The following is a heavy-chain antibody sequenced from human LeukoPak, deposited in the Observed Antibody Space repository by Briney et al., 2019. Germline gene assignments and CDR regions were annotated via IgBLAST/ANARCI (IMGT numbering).Heavy chain of an antibody. D-gene: IGHD4-23*01. J-gene: IGHJ5*02. V-gene: IGHV3-74*01. CDR3: TRVPVGSNGWFDL. CDR2: ISRDGSST. Sequence: GGSLRLSCAASGFTLSSYWMHWVRQAPGKGLVWVSRISRDGSSTTYADSVKGRFTISRDNAMNTAYLQMDSLRVEDTAVYYCTRVPVGSNGWFDLWGQGTLVTVSS. CDR1: GFTLSSYW.